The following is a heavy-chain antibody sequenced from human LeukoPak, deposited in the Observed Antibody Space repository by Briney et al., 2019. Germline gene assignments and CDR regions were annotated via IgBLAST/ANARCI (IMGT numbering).Heavy chain of an antibody. J-gene: IGHJ4*02. CDR3: ARDRGISGWPFDY. CDR1: GFTFSSYS. V-gene: IGHV3-21*01. D-gene: IGHD6-19*01. CDR2: ISSSSSYI. Sequence: GGSLRLSCAASGFTFSSYSMNWVRQAPGMGLEWVSSISSSSSYIYYADSVKGRFTISRDNAKNSLYLQMNSLRAEDTAVYYCARDRGISGWPFDYWGQGTLVTVSS.